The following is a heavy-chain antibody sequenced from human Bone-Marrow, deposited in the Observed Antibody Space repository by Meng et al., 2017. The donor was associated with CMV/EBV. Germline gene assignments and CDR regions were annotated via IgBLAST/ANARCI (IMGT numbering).Heavy chain of an antibody. V-gene: IGHV1-2*02. CDR1: GYTFTGYY. J-gene: IGHJ3*02. CDR3: ARGFYSGYDSRDAFDI. CDR2: INPNSGGT. D-gene: IGHD5-12*01. Sequence: ASVEVYCKASGYTFTGYYMHWVRQAPGQGLEWMGWINPNSGGTNYAQKFQGRLTMTRDTSISTAYMELSRLRSDDTAVYYCARGFYSGYDSRDAFDIWGQGTMVTVSS.